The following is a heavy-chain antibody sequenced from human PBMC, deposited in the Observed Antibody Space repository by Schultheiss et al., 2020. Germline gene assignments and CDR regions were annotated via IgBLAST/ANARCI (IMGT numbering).Heavy chain of an antibody. CDR1: GFTFSSYG. J-gene: IGHJ4*02. D-gene: IGHD3-3*01. CDR3: TAGITVPSDY. V-gene: IGHV3-15*01. Sequence: GGSLRLSCAASGFTFSSYGMHWVRQAPGKGLEWVGRIKSKTDGGTTDYAAPVKGRFTISRDDSKNTLYLQMNSLKTEDTAVYYCTAGITVPSDYWGQGTLVTVSS. CDR2: IKSKTDGGTT.